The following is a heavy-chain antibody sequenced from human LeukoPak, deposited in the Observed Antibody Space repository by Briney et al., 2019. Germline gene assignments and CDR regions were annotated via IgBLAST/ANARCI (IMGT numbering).Heavy chain of an antibody. CDR1: GGSISTYY. Sequence: SETLSLTCTVSGGSISTYYWSWIRQPPGKGLEWIGNVYNTGSTNYNPSLESRVTISVDTSKNHLSLRLSSVTAADTAVYYCARAVGDSGYGRYFDYWGQGTLVTVSS. CDR2: VYNTGST. CDR3: ARAVGDSGYGRYFDY. D-gene: IGHD5-12*01. V-gene: IGHV4-59*01. J-gene: IGHJ4*02.